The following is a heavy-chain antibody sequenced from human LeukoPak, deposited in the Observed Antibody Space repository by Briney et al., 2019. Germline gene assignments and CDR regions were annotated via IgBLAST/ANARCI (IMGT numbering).Heavy chain of an antibody. Sequence: ASVKVSCKASGYTFTNYDINWVRQATGQGLEWMGWMNPNNGNTGSAQNFQGRLTMTRNTSISTAYMELSSLGSDDTAVYYCARVPAGRANYWGQGTLVTVSS. CDR1: GYTFTNYD. V-gene: IGHV1-8*01. D-gene: IGHD2-15*01. J-gene: IGHJ4*02. CDR2: MNPNNGNT. CDR3: ARVPAGRANY.